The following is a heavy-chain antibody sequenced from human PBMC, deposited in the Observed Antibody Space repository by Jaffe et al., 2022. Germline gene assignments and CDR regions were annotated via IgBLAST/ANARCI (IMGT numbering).Heavy chain of an antibody. CDR1: GFTFSYVW. J-gene: IGHJ3*02. D-gene: IGHD6-19*01. V-gene: IGHV3-15*01. Sequence: EVQLVESGGGLVKPGESLRLSCVASGFTFSYVWVSWVRQAPGKGLEWVGRVKSKTAGETTDYIAPVKGRFTISRDDSKSTLYLQMNSLKTEDTAVYYCATGMAGAFEIWGQGTMVTVSS. CDR2: VKSKTAGETT. CDR3: ATGMAGAFEI.